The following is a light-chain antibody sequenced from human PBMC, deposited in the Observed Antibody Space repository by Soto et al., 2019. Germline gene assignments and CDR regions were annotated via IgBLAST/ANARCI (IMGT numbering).Light chain of an antibody. V-gene: IGKV4-1*01. J-gene: IGKJ4*01. Sequence: DIVMTQSPNSLAVSLGERATLNCKSSQSVLYTSNNKNYLAWYQQKPRQPPKLLIYWASTRESGVPDRFSGSGSGRYFTLTTSSLQAEDVAVYYCQQYYSTPLTFGGGTKVEIK. CDR1: QSVLYTSNNKNY. CDR3: QQYYSTPLT. CDR2: WAS.